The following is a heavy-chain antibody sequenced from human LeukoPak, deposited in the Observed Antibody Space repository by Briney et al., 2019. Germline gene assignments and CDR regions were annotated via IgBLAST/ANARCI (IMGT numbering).Heavy chain of an antibody. D-gene: IGHD3-22*01. V-gene: IGHV3-23*01. CDR3: AKDFPRPYYYDSSFDAFDI. CDR2: ISGSGGST. Sequence: GGSLRLSCAASGFTFSSYGMSWVRQAPGKGLQWVSAISGSGGSTYYADSVKGRFTISRDNSKNTLYLQMNSLRAEDTAVYYCAKDFPRPYYYDSSFDAFDIWGQGTMVTVSS. J-gene: IGHJ3*02. CDR1: GFTFSSYG.